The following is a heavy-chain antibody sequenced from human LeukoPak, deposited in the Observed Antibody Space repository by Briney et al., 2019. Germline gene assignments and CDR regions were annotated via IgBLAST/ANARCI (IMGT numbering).Heavy chain of an antibody. J-gene: IGHJ4*02. Sequence: QSGGSLRLSCAASGFTFSRYWMHWARQAPGKGLVWVSHIKTDGSTTRYADSVKGRFTVSRDNAKNTLYLQMNSLRVEDTAVYYCARGSSWSLDYWGQGTLVTVSS. D-gene: IGHD6-13*01. CDR3: ARGSSWSLDY. CDR2: IKTDGSTT. V-gene: IGHV3-74*01. CDR1: GFTFSRYW.